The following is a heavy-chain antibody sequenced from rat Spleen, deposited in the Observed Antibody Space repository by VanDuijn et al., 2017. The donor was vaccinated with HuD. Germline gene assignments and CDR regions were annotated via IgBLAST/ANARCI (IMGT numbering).Heavy chain of an antibody. CDR3: TTLDY. V-gene: IGHV5-25*01. CDR1: GFTFSNYD. CDR2: INFDGGTT. Sequence: EVQLVESDGGLVQPGGSMKLSCAASGFTFSNYDMAWVRQAPTKGLEWVASINFDGGTTYYRDSVKGRFTISRDKAKSTLYLQMDSLRSEDTATYYCTTLDYWGQGVMVTVSS. J-gene: IGHJ2*01.